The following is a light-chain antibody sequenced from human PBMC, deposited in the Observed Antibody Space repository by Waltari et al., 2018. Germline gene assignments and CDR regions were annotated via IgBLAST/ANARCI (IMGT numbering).Light chain of an antibody. V-gene: IGLV2-23*02. CDR3: CSYAGRGTYV. CDR2: EVF. Sequence: QSALTQPASVSGTPGQSITISCSGTTRDVGRSDLASWYQQHPGEAPKLLICEVFKRPPDTSSRFSGAKSGSTASLTISGLQPEDEADYYCCSYAGRGTYVFGSGTKVTVL. CDR1: TRDVGRSDL. J-gene: IGLJ1*01.